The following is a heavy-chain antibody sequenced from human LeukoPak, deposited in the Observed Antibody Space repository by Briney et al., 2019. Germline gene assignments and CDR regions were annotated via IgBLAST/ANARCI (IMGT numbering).Heavy chain of an antibody. CDR2: IDYSGNT. Sequence: KASETLSLTCTVSGGSISSFYWNWIRQPAGKGLEWIGYIDYSGNTKYNPSVKSRVTISVDTSKNQFSLRLNSVTAADTAVYYCAREARVVRGVIGYYVDVWGKGTTVTVSS. J-gene: IGHJ6*03. D-gene: IGHD3-10*01. CDR1: GGSISSFY. V-gene: IGHV4-59*01. CDR3: AREARVVRGVIGYYVDV.